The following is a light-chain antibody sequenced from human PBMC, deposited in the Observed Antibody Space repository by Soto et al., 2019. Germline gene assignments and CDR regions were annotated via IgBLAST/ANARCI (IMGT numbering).Light chain of an antibody. V-gene: IGLV2-8*01. J-gene: IGLJ1*01. CDR1: KNDIGVYDF. CDR3: KSYAGSNTYF. Sequence: HFALTHPPSASGSPGQSVTISCTGTKNDIGVYDFVSWYQHHPGKAPRLIIYEVVQRPSGVPDRFSGSKSGNTASLTVSGLQAADEADYFCKSYAGSNTYFFGSGTKVT. CDR2: EVV.